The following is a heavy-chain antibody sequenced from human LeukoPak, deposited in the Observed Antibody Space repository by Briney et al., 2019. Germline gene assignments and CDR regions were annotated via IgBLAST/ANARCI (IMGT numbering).Heavy chain of an antibody. D-gene: IGHD2/OR15-2a*01. V-gene: IGHV3-15*01. CDR2: IKSRDDGGTT. CDR1: GFAVKNTW. CDR3: TTYNSRDAFDM. Sequence: GGSLRLSCAASGFAVKNTWMSWVRQAPGRGLAWVGRIKSRDDGGTTEFAATVKGRLTISRDDSKNTLSLQMNSLKFEDTAVYYCTTYNSRDAFDMWGRGTMLTVSP. J-gene: IGHJ3*02.